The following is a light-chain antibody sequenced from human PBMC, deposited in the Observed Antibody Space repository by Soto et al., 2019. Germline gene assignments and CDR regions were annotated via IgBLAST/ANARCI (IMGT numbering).Light chain of an antibody. CDR3: QSYDSSLSTYV. Sequence: QSVLTQPPSVSGAPGQRVTISCSGRSSNIGADNDVHWYQQVSGTAAKLLIYGNNNRPSGVPDRFSASKSGTSASVAITGLQAEDEADYYCQSYDSSLSTYVFGTGTKLNVL. J-gene: IGLJ1*01. CDR2: GNN. V-gene: IGLV1-40*01. CDR1: SSNIGADND.